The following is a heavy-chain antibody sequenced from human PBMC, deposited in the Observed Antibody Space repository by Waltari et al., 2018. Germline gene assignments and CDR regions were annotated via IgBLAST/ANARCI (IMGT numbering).Heavy chain of an antibody. J-gene: IGHJ4*02. CDR2: IIPICGTG. D-gene: IGHD5-18*01. Sequence: QVQLVQSGAEVKKPGSSVKVSCKASGGTFSSYAISWVRQAPGQGLEWMGRIIPICGTGNYAQKFQGRVTITADKSTSTAYMELSSLRSEDTAVYYCARDLEGYLSPYFDYWGQGTLVTVSS. CDR1: GGTFSSYA. CDR3: ARDLEGYLSPYFDY. V-gene: IGHV1-69*08.